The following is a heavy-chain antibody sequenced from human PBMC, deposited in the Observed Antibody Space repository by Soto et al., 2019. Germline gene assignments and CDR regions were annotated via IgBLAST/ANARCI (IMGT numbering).Heavy chain of an antibody. CDR2: INHSGST. Sequence: SETLSLTCAVDGGSFSGDYWRWSRQHPGKGLEWIGEINHSGSTNYNRSLKSRVTISVDTSKTQFSLKLSSVTAADTAVYYCARGRHILLVPAAIIYSNYGMDVWGQGTTVTVSS. CDR1: GGSFSGDY. D-gene: IGHD2-2*01. V-gene: IGHV4-34*01. J-gene: IGHJ6*02. CDR3: ARGRHILLVPAAIIYSNYGMDV.